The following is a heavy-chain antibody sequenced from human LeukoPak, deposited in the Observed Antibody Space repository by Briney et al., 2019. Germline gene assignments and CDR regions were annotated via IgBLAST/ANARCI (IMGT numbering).Heavy chain of an antibody. V-gene: IGHV1-69*05. CDR2: IIPIFGTA. J-gene: IGHJ4*02. Sequence: ASVKVSCKASGGTFSSYAISWVRQAPGKGLEWMGGIIPIFGTANYAQKFQGRVTITTDESTSTAYMELSNLRSEDTAVYYCARAGDGDPYYYDSSGYYPSPIDYWGQGTLVTVSS. CDR3: ARAGDGDPYYYDSSGYYPSPIDY. CDR1: GGTFSSYA. D-gene: IGHD3-22*01.